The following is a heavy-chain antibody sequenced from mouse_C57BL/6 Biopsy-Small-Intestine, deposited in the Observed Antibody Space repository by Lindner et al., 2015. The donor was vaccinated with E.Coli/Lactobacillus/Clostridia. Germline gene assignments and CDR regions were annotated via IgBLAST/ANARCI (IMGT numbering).Heavy chain of an antibody. V-gene: IGHV3-5*01. CDR1: GISITTGNYR. D-gene: IGHD1-1*01. CDR2: IYYSGTT. J-gene: IGHJ4*01. CDR3: ARDYGSYYAMDY. Sequence: VQLQESGPGLVKPSQTVFLTCTVTGISITTGNYRWSWIRQFPGNKLEWIGYIYYSGTTTYNPSLTGRTTITRDTPKNQFFLEMNSLTAEDTATYYCARDYGSYYAMDYWGQGTSVTVSS.